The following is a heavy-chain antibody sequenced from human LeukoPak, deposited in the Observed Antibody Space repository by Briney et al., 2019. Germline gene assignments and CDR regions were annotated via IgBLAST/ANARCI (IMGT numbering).Heavy chain of an antibody. D-gene: IGHD3-3*01. CDR1: GFTFSSSG. V-gene: IGHV3-30*18. CDR3: AKEQVLDFYYYYMDV. J-gene: IGHJ6*03. CDR2: ISYDGNNK. Sequence: GSLRLSCAASGFTFSSSGMHWVRQAPGKGLEWVAVISYDGNNKYYADSVKGRFTISRDNSKNTLYLQMNSLRDEDTAVYYCAKEQVLDFYYYYMDVWGKGTTVTVSS.